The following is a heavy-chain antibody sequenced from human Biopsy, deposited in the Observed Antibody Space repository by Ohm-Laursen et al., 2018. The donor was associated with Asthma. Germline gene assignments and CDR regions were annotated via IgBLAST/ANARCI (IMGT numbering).Heavy chain of an antibody. CDR2: IIPIFGPT. CDR3: ARGPEYVRSSGALDY. V-gene: IGHV1-69*15. CDR1: GGTFSSIS. J-gene: IGHJ4*02. D-gene: IGHD2-2*01. Sequence: GSSVKVSCKASGGTFSSISINWVRQAPGQGLEWMGRIIPIFGPTNYAQKFQGRVTISADDSTSTAYMELSSLSSEDTALYYCARGPEYVRSSGALDYWGQGTLVTVSS.